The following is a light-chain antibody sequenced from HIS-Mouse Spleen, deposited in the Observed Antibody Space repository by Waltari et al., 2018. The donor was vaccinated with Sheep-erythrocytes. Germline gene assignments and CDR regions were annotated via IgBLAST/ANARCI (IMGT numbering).Light chain of an antibody. CDR1: SSDVGGYNY. CDR3: CSYAGSYNHV. CDR2: DVS. J-gene: IGLJ1*01. V-gene: IGLV2-11*01. Sequence: SAPPQPRSVSVSPGQSVTISCTATSSDVGGYNYVSWYQQHPGRAPKLMLYDVSKLPSGVPDRFSGSKSGNTASLTISGLQAEDEADYYCCSYAGSYNHVFATGTKVTVL.